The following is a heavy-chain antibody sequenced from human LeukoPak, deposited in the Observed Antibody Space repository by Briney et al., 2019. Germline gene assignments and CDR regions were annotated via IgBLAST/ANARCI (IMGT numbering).Heavy chain of an antibody. CDR3: ASLIGWSYDYFDY. D-gene: IGHD2-15*01. CDR1: GFTFSSYA. J-gene: IGHJ4*02. Sequence: GGSLRLSCAASGFTFSSYAMPWVRQAPGKGLEWVAVISYDGSNKYYADSVKGRFTISRDNSKNTLYLQMNSLRAEDTAVYYCASLIGWSYDYFDYWGQGTLVTVSS. CDR2: ISYDGSNK. V-gene: IGHV3-30-3*01.